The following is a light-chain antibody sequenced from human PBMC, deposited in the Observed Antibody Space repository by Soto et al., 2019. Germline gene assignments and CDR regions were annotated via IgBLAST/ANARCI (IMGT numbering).Light chain of an antibody. J-gene: IGLJ3*02. CDR3: TSYRNDATP. CDR2: DVS. Sequence: QSALTQPASVSGSPGQSITISCTVASSDVRSYNFVSWYQQHPGKAPKLLIYDVSHRPSGVSDRFSGSKSGNTASLTISGLQADDEADYYCTSYRNDATPFGGGTKLTVL. CDR1: SSDVRSYNF. V-gene: IGLV2-14*03.